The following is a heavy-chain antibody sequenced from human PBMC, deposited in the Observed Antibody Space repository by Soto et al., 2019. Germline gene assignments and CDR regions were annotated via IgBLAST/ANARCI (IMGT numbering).Heavy chain of an antibody. D-gene: IGHD3-10*01. V-gene: IGHV3-30*03. CDR1: GFTFSSYG. J-gene: IGHJ5*02. Sequence: GGSLRLSCAASGFTFSSYGMHWVRQAPGKGLEWVAVISYDGSNKYYADSVKGRFTISRDNSKNTLYLQMNSLRAEDTAVYYCARNRGYDSRYYPFDPWGQGTLVTVSS. CDR2: ISYDGSNK. CDR3: ARNRGYDSRYYPFDP.